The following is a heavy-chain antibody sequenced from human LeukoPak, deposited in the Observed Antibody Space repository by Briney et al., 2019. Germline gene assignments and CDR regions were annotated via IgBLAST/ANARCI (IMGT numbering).Heavy chain of an antibody. CDR1: GDSISGSSYY. Sequence: SSETLSLTCTVSGDSISGSSYYWGWIRQSPGKELEWIASIYYSGTTHYNPSLKIRVTISVDTSNNHFSLTLSSVTATDTAVYYCARQGGIGFLKKNGWFDPWGQGTLVTVSS. D-gene: IGHD3-3*01. V-gene: IGHV4-39*01. CDR3: ARQGGIGFLKKNGWFDP. J-gene: IGHJ5*02. CDR2: IYYSGTT.